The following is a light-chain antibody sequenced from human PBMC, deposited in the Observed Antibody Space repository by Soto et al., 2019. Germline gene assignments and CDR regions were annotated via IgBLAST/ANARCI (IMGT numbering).Light chain of an antibody. V-gene: IGLV1-40*01. J-gene: IGLJ1*01. CDR1: SSNTGAGYE. Sequence: QSVLTQPPSVSGAPGQRVTISCTGSSSNTGAGYEVHWYQQLPGRAPKVLIYTNNNRPSGVPDRFSGFKSGTSASLAITGLQAEDEADYYCQSYDSSLSAYVFGTGTKLTVL. CDR2: TNN. CDR3: QSYDSSLSAYV.